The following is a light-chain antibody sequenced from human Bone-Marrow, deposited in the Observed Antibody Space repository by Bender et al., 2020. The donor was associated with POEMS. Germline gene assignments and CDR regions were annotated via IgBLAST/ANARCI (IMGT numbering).Light chain of an antibody. CDR1: SSDVGSYNL. CDR2: EGT. V-gene: IGLV2-23*03. J-gene: IGLJ1*01. CDR3: CSFAGTSTFLYV. Sequence: QSALTQPASVSGSPGQSITISCTGTSSDVGSYNLVSWYQQHPGKAPKLMIYEGTKRPSGVSNRFSGSKSGNTASLTISGLQAEDEADYYCCSFAGTSTFLYVFGTATKVRVL.